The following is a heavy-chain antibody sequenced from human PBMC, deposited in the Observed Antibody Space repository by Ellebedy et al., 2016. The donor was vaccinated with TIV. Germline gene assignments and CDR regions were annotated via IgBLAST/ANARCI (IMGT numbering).Heavy chain of an antibody. CDR1: GFTFSSYS. J-gene: IGHJ6*02. D-gene: IGHD1-26*01. Sequence: GESLKISXAASGFTFSSYSMNWVRQAPGKGLEWVSYISSSSSTIYYADSVKGRFTISRDNSKNTLYLQMNSLRAEDTAVYYCAKDRERALPYGMDVWGQGTTVTVSS. CDR3: AKDRERALPYGMDV. CDR2: ISSSSSTI. V-gene: IGHV3-48*01.